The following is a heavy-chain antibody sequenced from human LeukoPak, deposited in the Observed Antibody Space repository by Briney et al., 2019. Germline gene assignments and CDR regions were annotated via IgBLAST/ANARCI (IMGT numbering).Heavy chain of an antibody. D-gene: IGHD2-2*01. CDR2: IYYSGST. V-gene: IGHV4-39*07. CDR3: AKDDIVVVPAAIRAHDYYYYYYMDV. CDR1: GGSISSSSYY. J-gene: IGHJ6*03. Sequence: ASETLSLTCTVSGGSISSSSYYWGWIRQPPGKGLEWIGSIYYSGSTYYNPSLKSRVTISVDTSKNQFSLKLSSVTAADTAVYYCAKDDIVVVPAAIRAHDYYYYYYMDVWGKGTTVTVSS.